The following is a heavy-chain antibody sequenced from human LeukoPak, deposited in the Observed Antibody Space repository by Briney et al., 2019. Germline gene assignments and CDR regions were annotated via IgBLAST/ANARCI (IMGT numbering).Heavy chain of an antibody. V-gene: IGHV4-59*01. D-gene: IGHD6-13*01. Sequence: SETLSLTCTVSGGSISSYYWSWIRQPPGKGLEWIGYIYYSGSTNYNPSLKSRVTISVDTSKNQFSLKLSSVTAADTAVYYCARNHDSGSWYPYFQHWGQGTLVTVSS. J-gene: IGHJ1*01. CDR1: GGSISSYY. CDR3: ARNHDSGSWYPYFQH. CDR2: IYYSGST.